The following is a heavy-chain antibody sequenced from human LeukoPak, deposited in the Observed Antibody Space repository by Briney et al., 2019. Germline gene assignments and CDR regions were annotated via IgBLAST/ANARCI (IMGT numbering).Heavy chain of an antibody. CDR1: GDSASSNSAA. J-gene: IGHJ4*02. V-gene: IGHV6-1*01. CDR2: TYYRSKWYN. Sequence: SQTLSLTCAISGDSASSNSAAWNWIRQSPSRGLEWLGRTYYRSKWYNDYAVSVKSRITINPDTSKNQFSLQLNSVTPEDTAVYYCARAPLKDYYDSSGYYSGYFDYWGQGTLVTVSS. CDR3: ARAPLKDYYDSSGYYSGYFDY. D-gene: IGHD3-22*01.